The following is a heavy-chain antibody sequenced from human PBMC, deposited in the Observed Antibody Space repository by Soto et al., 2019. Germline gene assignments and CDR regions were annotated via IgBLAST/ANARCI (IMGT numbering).Heavy chain of an antibody. V-gene: IGHV5-10-1*01. J-gene: IGHJ4*02. CDR3: GSGNDDSSGYLDY. Sequence: EVQLVQSGAEVKKPGESLRISCKGSGYSFTSYWISWVRQMPGKGLEWMGRIDPSDSYTNYSPSFQGHVTISADKSISTAYLQWSSLKASDTARYYCGSGNDDSSGYLDYWGQGTLVTVSS. CDR2: IDPSDSYT. D-gene: IGHD3-22*01. CDR1: GYSFTSYW.